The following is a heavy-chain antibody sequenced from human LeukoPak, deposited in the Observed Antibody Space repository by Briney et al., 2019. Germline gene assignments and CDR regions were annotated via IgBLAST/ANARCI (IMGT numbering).Heavy chain of an antibody. J-gene: IGHJ4*02. D-gene: IGHD3-22*01. V-gene: IGHV3-30*18. CDR3: AKDRQSSGYYPSFDY. CDR2: ISYDGSNK. CDR1: GFTFSSYG. Sequence: PGGSLRLSCAASGFTFSSYGMHWVRQAPGKGLEWVAVISYDGSNKYYADSVKGRFTISRDNSKNTLYLQMNSLRAEDTAVYYCAKDRQSSGYYPSFDYWGQGTLVTVSS.